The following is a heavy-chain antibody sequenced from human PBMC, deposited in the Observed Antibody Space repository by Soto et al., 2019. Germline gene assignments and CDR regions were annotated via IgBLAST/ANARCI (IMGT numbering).Heavy chain of an antibody. CDR2: IFYNGTA. V-gene: IGHV4-61*01. CDR3: ARIGGWYDIDF. Sequence: VQLQQSGPGLVKPSETLSLTCSVSGGSVSSGSFHWSWIRESPGKGLQFIGSIFYNGTANHSPSLKNRVTISIDTSQSQFSLKLVSVAAADTAVYYCARIGGWYDIDFWGQGNLVTVSS. J-gene: IGHJ4*02. D-gene: IGHD6-19*01. CDR1: GGSVSSGSFH.